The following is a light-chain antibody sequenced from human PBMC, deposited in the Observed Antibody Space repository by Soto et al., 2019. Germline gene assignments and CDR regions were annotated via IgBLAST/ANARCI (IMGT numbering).Light chain of an antibody. CDR1: QNVSNW. CDR2: KTS. Sequence: DVEMTQSPSTLPTSIGDRVTINCRASQNVSNWFAWYQQKPGKAPKLLSYKTSRLESGVPSRFSASGSGTDFSLTINSLQSDDFATYFCQQYSKESTFGQGNKLEIK. CDR3: QQYSKEST. J-gene: IGKJ2*01. V-gene: IGKV1-5*03.